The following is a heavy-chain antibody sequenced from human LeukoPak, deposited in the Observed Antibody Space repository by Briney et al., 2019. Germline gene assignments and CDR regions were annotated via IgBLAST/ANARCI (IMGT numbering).Heavy chain of an antibody. CDR1: GSTFSSYS. V-gene: IGHV3-21*01. CDR2: ISSSSSYI. D-gene: IGHD3-22*01. Sequence: GGSLRLSCAASGSTFSSYSMNWVRQAPGKGLEWVSSISSSSSYIYYADSVKGRFTISRDNAKNSLYLQMNSLRAEDTAVYYCARTYYYDSSGYYPAPFDYWGQGTLVTVSP. CDR3: ARTYYYDSSGYYPAPFDY. J-gene: IGHJ4*02.